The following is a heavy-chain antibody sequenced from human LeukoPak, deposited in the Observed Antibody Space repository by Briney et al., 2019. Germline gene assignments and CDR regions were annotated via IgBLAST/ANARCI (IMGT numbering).Heavy chain of an antibody. CDR3: TTQGYYYDSRGYCRGGIDN. CDR1: GFTFSNAW. Sequence: GGSLRLSCAASGFTFSNAWMSWVRQAPGKGLEWLGRIKSKTDGGTTDYAAPVKGRFTISRDDSKNTLYLQTNSLKTEDTAVYYCTTQGYYYDSRGYCRGGIDNWGQGTLVTVSS. D-gene: IGHD3-22*01. V-gene: IGHV3-15*01. CDR2: IKSKTDGGTT. J-gene: IGHJ4*02.